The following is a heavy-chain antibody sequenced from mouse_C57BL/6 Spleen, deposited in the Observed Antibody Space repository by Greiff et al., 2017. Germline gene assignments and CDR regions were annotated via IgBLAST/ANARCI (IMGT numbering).Heavy chain of an antibody. D-gene: IGHD4-1*01. CDR3: ARDSKLGPYWYFDV. J-gene: IGHJ1*03. CDR2: IYPGSGNT. Sequence: VQLQQSGPELVKPGASVKISCKASGYSFTSYYIHWVKQRPGQGLEWIGWIYPGSGNTKYNEKFKGKATLTADTSSSTAYMQLSSLTSEDSAVYYCARDSKLGPYWYFDVWGTGTTVTVSS. CDR1: GYSFTSYY. V-gene: IGHV1-66*01.